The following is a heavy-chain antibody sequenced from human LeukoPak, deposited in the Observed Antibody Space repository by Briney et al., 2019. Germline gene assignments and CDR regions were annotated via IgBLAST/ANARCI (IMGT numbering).Heavy chain of an antibody. CDR2: ISASGGST. V-gene: IGHV3-23*01. J-gene: IGHJ3*02. CDR3: AKGRGEYAFDI. Sequence: GGSLRLSCAASGFTFSISAMSWVRQAPGKGLEWLSTISASGGSTYYADSVKGRFTISRDNSKNTLYLQMNSLRAEDTAVYYCAKGRGEYAFDIWGQGTMVTVSS. CDR1: GFTFSISA. D-gene: IGHD7-27*01.